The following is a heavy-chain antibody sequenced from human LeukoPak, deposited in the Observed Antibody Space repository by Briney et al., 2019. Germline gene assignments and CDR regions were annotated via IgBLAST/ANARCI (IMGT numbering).Heavy chain of an antibody. J-gene: IGHJ4*02. Sequence: GRSLRLSCAASGFTFSSYGMHWVRQTPGKGLEWVAAIWYDGSNKYYADSVKGRFTISRDNSKNTLYLQMNSLRAEDTAVYYCARDNCSGGSCYDYWGQGTLVTVSS. D-gene: IGHD2-15*01. V-gene: IGHV3-33*01. CDR1: GFTFSSYG. CDR3: ARDNCSGGSCYDY. CDR2: IWYDGSNK.